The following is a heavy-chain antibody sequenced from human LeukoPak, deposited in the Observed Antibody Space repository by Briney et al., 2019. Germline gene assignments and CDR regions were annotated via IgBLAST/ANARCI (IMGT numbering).Heavy chain of an antibody. CDR3: ARDLSRHYYGSGSGFDP. V-gene: IGHV3-30-3*01. D-gene: IGHD3-10*01. J-gene: IGHJ5*02. CDR1: GFTFSSYA. CDR2: ISYDGSNK. Sequence: GGSLRLSCAASGFTFSSYAMHWVRQAPGKGLEWVAVISYDGSNKYYADSVKGRFTISRDNSKNTLYLQMNSLRAEDTAVYYCARDLSRHYYGSGSGFDPWGQGTLVTVSS.